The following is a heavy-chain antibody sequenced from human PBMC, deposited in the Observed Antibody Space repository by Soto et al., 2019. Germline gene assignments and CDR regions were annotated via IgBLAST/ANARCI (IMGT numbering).Heavy chain of an antibody. CDR1: GGSFSGYY. J-gene: IGHJ6*02. V-gene: IGHV4-34*01. CDR3: ASYEYRSSLYGMDV. D-gene: IGHD6-6*01. Sequence: SETLSLTCAVYGGSFSGYYWSWIRQPPGKGLEWIGEINHSGSTNYNPSLKSRVTISVDTSKNQFSLKLSPVTAADTAVYYCASYEYRSSLYGMDVWGQGTTVTVSS. CDR2: INHSGST.